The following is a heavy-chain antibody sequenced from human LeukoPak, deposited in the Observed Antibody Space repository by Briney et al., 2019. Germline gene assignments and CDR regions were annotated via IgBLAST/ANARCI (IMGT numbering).Heavy chain of an antibody. Sequence: GGSLRLSCTASRFTFSNYWMIWVRQAPGKGLEWVANIKQDGSERYYVDSVKGRFTISRDNAKKSLFLQMNSLRAEDTAVYYCARGVPTSSGRNGDTFDIWGQGTMVTVSS. CDR1: RFTFSNYW. V-gene: IGHV3-7*03. CDR3: ARGVPTSSGRNGDTFDI. J-gene: IGHJ3*02. CDR2: IKQDGSER. D-gene: IGHD1-14*01.